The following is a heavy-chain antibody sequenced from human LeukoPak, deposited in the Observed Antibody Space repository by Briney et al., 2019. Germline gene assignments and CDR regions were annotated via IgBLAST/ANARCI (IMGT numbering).Heavy chain of an antibody. V-gene: IGHV4-59*01. CDR2: IYYSGST. CDR3: ARDSDSSGAVGMDV. CDR1: GDSISSYY. D-gene: IGHD3-22*01. J-gene: IGHJ6*02. Sequence: SETLSLTCTVSGDSISSYYWSWIRQPPGKGLEWIGYIYYSGSTNYNPSLKSRVTISVDTSKNQFSLKLSSVTAADTAVYYCARDSDSSGAVGMDVWGQGTTVTVSS.